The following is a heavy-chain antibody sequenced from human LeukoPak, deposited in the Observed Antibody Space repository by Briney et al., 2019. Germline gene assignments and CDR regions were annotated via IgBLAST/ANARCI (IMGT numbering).Heavy chain of an antibody. Sequence: GGSLRLSCVASGLTFSDYAMSWVRQAPGKGLEWVSGISDSGGSTYYADSVKGRCTISRDNSKNTVSLQMNNLRAEDTAVYFCARHDSFIPYWGQGTLVTVTS. J-gene: IGHJ4*02. CDR1: GLTFSDYA. CDR3: ARHDSFIPY. V-gene: IGHV3-23*01. D-gene: IGHD3-16*02. CDR2: ISDSGGST.